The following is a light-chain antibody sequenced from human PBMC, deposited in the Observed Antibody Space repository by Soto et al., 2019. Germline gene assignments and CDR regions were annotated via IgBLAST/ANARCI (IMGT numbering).Light chain of an antibody. Sequence: MTQSTSTLSPSVGDRVTITRLARQSVTSNLAWCQQKPGQAHRLLIHGASTRATDIPARFFGIGSETEFTLTISSLQSGDFAVYYCQQLNNWPRTFGQGTKVDIK. J-gene: IGKJ1*01. V-gene: IGKV3-15*01. CDR1: QSVTSN. CDR3: QQLNNWPRT. CDR2: GAS.